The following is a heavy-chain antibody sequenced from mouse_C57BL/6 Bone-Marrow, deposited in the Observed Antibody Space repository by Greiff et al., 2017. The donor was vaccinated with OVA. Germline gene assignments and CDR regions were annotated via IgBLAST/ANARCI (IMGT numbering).Heavy chain of an antibody. J-gene: IGHJ2*01. V-gene: IGHV1-26*01. CDR2: INPNNGGT. CDR1: GYTFTDYY. D-gene: IGHD1-1*01. Sequence: VQLQQSGPELVKPGASVKISCKASGYTFTDYYMNWVKQSHGKSLEWIGDINPNNGGTSYNQKFKGKATLTVDKSSSTAYMELRSLTSEDSAVYYCAPYYYGSSPDYWGQGTTLTVSS. CDR3: APYYYGSSPDY.